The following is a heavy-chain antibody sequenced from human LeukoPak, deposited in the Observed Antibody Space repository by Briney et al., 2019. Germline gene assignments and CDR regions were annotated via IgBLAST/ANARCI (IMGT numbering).Heavy chain of an antibody. D-gene: IGHD2-15*01. Sequence: GGSLRLSCAASGCTFSSYAMHWVREAPGKGLEWVAVISYDGSNKYYADSVKGRFTISRDNSKNTLYLQMNSLRAEDTAVYYCARVYCSGGSCYSENYFDYWGQGTLVTVSS. J-gene: IGHJ4*02. CDR1: GCTFSSYA. CDR3: ARVYCSGGSCYSENYFDY. CDR2: ISYDGSNK. V-gene: IGHV3-30*04.